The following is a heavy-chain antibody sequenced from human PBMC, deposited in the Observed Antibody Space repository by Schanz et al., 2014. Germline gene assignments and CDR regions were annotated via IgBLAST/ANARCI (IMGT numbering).Heavy chain of an antibody. CDR2: IKSKTDGETT. CDR1: TSIFNHAW. Sequence: EVQVVQSGGGLVKPGGSLRLSCAASTSIFNHAWMSWVRQAPGKGLEWLGRIKSKTDGETTDYAAPVKGRFSISRDDSKNSLYLQMSSLKSEDTALYYCTRVTISPGGHGLDVWGQGTTVTVSS. CDR3: TRVTISPGGHGLDV. V-gene: IGHV3-15*01. D-gene: IGHD3-16*01. J-gene: IGHJ6*02.